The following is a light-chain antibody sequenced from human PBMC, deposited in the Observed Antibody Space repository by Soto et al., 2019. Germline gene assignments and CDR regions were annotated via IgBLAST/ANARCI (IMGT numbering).Light chain of an antibody. CDR2: AAS. J-gene: IGKJ1*01. CDR3: LQDYNYPLA. Sequence: IQMTQSPSSLSASVGDRVTITCRASRGIMNDLAWYQQKPGKAPKVLIYAASSLQSGVPLRFSGSGSGTDFTLTISSLQPEDFATYYCLQDYNYPLAFGQGTKVEIK. CDR1: RGIMND. V-gene: IGKV1-6*01.